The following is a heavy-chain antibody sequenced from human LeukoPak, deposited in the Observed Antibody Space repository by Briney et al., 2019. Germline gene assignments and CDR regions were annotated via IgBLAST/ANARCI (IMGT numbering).Heavy chain of an antibody. J-gene: IGHJ4*02. V-gene: IGHV3-48*02. Sequence: HTGGSLRLSCAASGFTFSTYVMSWVRQAPGKGLEWVSYISSSSSTIYYADSVKGRFTISRDNAKNSLYLQMDSLTDEDTAVYYCARSSGHAFPDYWGQGTLVTVSS. CDR2: ISSSSSTI. CDR1: GFTFSTYV. D-gene: IGHD3-22*01. CDR3: ARSSGHAFPDY.